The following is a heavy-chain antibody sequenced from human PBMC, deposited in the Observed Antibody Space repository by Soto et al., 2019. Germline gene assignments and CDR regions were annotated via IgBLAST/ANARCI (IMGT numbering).Heavy chain of an antibody. J-gene: IGHJ4*02. D-gene: IGHD2-2*01. Sequence: SETLSLTCTVSGGSISSSSYYWGWIRQPPGKGLEWIGSIYYSGSTYYNPSLKSRVTISVDTSKNPFSLKLSSVTAADTAVYYCARHTIRGAIVVVPAAMFDYWGQGTLVTVSS. V-gene: IGHV4-39*01. CDR3: ARHTIRGAIVVVPAAMFDY. CDR2: IYYSGST. CDR1: GGSISSSSYY.